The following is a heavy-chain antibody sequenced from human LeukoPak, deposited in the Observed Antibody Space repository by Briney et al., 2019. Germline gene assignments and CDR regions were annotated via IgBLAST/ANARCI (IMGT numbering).Heavy chain of an antibody. D-gene: IGHD2-8*01. J-gene: IGHJ4*02. CDR3: AKDLSPGVY. Sequence: PGGSLRLSCAASGFTFSSYSMSWVRQAPGKGLEWVSAISGSDGSTYYADSVKGRFTISRDNSKNTLYLQMSCLRAEDTAVYYCAKDLSPGVYWGQGTLVTVSS. CDR2: ISGSDGST. CDR1: GFTFSSYS. V-gene: IGHV3-23*01.